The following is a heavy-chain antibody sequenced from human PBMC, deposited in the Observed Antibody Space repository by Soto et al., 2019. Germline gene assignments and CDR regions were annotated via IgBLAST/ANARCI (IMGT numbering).Heavy chain of an antibody. Sequence: QVQLQESGPGLVKPSQTLSLTCTVSGGSISSGGYYWSWIRQHPGKGLEWIGYIYYSGSTYYNPSLNSRVTISGDTSKNQFARKLSSVTAADTAVYYCARALRITMIDRLYYFDYWGQGTLVTVSS. V-gene: IGHV4-31*03. CDR1: GGSISSGGYY. J-gene: IGHJ4*02. CDR2: IYYSGST. D-gene: IGHD3-22*01. CDR3: ARALRITMIDRLYYFDY.